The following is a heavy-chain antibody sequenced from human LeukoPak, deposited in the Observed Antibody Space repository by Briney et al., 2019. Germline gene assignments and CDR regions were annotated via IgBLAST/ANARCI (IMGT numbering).Heavy chain of an antibody. V-gene: IGHV5-10-1*01. J-gene: IGHJ6*02. Sequence: GGSLKISCKGSGYSFTSYWISWVRQMPGKGLEWMGRIDPSDSYTNYSPSFQGHVTISADKSISTAYLQWSSLKASDTAMYYCARPTAAASYYYYGMDVWGQGTTVTVSS. CDR2: IDPSDSYT. D-gene: IGHD6-13*01. CDR3: ARPTAAASYYYYGMDV. CDR1: GYSFTSYW.